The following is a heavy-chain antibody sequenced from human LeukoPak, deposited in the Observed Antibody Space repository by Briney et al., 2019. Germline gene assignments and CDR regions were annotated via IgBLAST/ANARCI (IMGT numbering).Heavy chain of an antibody. CDR1: GGTFSSYA. CDR3: ARASAIVPFYFDY. V-gene: IGHV1-69*04. J-gene: IGHJ4*02. CDR2: IIPILGIA. Sequence: GASVKVSCKASGGTFSSYAISWVRQAPGQGLEWMGRIIPILGIANYAQKFQGRVTITADKSTSTAYMELSSLRSEDTAVYYCARASAIVPFYFDYWGQGTLVNVSS. D-gene: IGHD1-26*01.